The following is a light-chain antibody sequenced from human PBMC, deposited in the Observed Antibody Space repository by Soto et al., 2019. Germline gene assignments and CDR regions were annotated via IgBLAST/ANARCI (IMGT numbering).Light chain of an antibody. Sequence: QSVLTKPPSASGTPGQRVTISCSGRSSNIGSHGVNWYQHLPGTAPKLLIFSNIQRPSGVPARFSASKSGTSASLAISGLQFADESDYYCAAWDDTLNRHVFGTGNKVTVL. CDR3: AAWDDTLNRHV. CDR2: SNI. CDR1: SSNIGSHG. J-gene: IGLJ1*01. V-gene: IGLV1-44*01.